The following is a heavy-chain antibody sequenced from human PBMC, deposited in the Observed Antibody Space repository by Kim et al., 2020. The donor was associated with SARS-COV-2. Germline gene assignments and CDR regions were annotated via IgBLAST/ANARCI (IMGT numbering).Heavy chain of an antibody. Sequence: GGSLRLSCAASGFTFSSYWMSWVRQAPGKGLEWVANIKQDGSEKYYVDSVKGRFTISRDNAKNSLYLQMNSLRAEDTAVYYCARDTRYSGSSYYYYGMDVWGQGTTVTVSS. CDR2: IKQDGSEK. J-gene: IGHJ6*02. V-gene: IGHV3-7*01. CDR1: GFTFSSYW. CDR3: ARDTRYSGSSYYYYGMDV. D-gene: IGHD1-26*01.